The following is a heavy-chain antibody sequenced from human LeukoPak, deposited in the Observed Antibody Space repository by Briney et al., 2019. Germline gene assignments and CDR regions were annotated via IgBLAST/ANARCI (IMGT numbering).Heavy chain of an antibody. Sequence: PGGSLRLSCAASGFTFSSHWMSWVRQAPGKGREWVANIKQDGSEEYYVDSVKGRFTISRDNAKNSLYLQMNSLRAEDTAIYYCASGSGWYFDYWGQGTLVTVSS. CDR1: GFTFSSHW. D-gene: IGHD6-19*01. J-gene: IGHJ4*02. V-gene: IGHV3-7*01. CDR3: ASGSGWYFDY. CDR2: IKQDGSEE.